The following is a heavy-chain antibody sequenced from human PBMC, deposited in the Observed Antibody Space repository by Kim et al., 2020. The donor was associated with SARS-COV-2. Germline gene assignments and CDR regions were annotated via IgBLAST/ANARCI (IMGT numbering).Heavy chain of an antibody. CDR1: LFTFIIYS. V-gene: IGHV3-23*01. CDR2: IIFIFFIT. Sequence: GGSLRLSFSSSLFTFIIYSIIFFLQSPFNFLYFFSIIIFIFFITYFSYSLNFLFTISIYNSKNTLYLQMSTLRAEDTAVYFCAKDPASSSSYRAHREWGQGTLVTV. J-gene: IGHJ4*02. D-gene: IGHD6-6*01. CDR3: AKDPASSSSYRAHRE.